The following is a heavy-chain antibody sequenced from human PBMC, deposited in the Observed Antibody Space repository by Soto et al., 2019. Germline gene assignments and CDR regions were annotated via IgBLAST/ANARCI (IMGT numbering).Heavy chain of an antibody. CDR1: GFTFSSYS. D-gene: IGHD2-15*01. V-gene: IGHV3-48*01. CDR2: ISSSSSTI. Sequence: PGESLKISCAASGFTFSSYSMNWVRQAPGKGLEWVSYISSSSSTIYYADSVKGRFTISRDNAKNSLYLQMNSLRAEDTAVYYCARVAVRGPKCSGGSCSYNWFDPWGQGTLVTVSS. CDR3: ARVAVRGPKCSGGSCSYNWFDP. J-gene: IGHJ5*02.